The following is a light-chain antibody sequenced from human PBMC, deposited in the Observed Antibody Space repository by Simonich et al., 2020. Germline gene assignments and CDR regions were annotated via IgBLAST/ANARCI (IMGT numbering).Light chain of an antibody. CDR2: GAS. V-gene: IGKV3-15*01. J-gene: IGKJ1*01. CDR1: QSVSSN. CDR3: QQYNNWWT. Sequence: EIVMTQSPATLSVSPGERATLSCRASQSVSSNLAWDQQKPGQAPRLLIYGASTRATGIPARFSVSGSGTEFTLTISSMQSEDFAVYYCQQYNNWWTFGQGTKVEIK.